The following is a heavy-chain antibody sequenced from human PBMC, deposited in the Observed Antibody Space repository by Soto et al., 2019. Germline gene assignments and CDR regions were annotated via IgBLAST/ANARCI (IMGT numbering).Heavy chain of an antibody. Sequence: QVQLVESGGGVVQPGRSLRLSCVASRFTFSSYGMHWVRQAPGKGLEWVAFVWYDGSSEYYADSVKGRFTISRDNSKNTLYLQMSSLRVEDTAVYYCTREGPGLGSSGCYSFTNDYWGQGTLVTVST. D-gene: IGHD6-19*01. J-gene: IGHJ4*02. CDR2: VWYDGSSE. V-gene: IGHV3-33*01. CDR1: RFTFSSYG. CDR3: TREGPGLGSSGCYSFTNDY.